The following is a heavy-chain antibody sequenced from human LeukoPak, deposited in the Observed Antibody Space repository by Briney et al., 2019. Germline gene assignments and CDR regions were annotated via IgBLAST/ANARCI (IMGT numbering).Heavy chain of an antibody. J-gene: IGHJ6*03. CDR2: IYYSGNT. CDR1: GGSISSHY. D-gene: IGHD3-10*01. Sequence: SETLSLTCTVSGGSISSHYWSWIRQPPGKGLEWIGYIYYSGNTNYNPSLKSRVTISVDTSKNQFSLKLSSVTAADTAVYYCAGGRSRGYYYMDVWGKGTTVTVSS. CDR3: AGGRSRGYYYMDV. V-gene: IGHV4-59*08.